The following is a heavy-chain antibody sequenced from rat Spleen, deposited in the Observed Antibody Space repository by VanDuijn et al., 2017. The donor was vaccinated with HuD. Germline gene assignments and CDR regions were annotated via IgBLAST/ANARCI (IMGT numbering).Heavy chain of an antibody. Sequence: EVQLVESGGGLVQPGRSLKLSCAASGFTFSNYDMAWVRQAPTKGLEWVASISPSGGSTYYRDSVKGRFTVSRDNAKSTLYLQMDSLRSEDTATYYCASEGLSYGGGGFAYWGQGTLVTVSS. D-gene: IGHD1-11*01. CDR3: ASEGLSYGGGGFAY. J-gene: IGHJ3*01. V-gene: IGHV5-25*01. CDR2: ISPSGGST. CDR1: GFTFSNYD.